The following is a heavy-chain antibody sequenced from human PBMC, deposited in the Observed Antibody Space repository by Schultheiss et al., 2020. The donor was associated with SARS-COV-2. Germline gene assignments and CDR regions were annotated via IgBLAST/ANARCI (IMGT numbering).Heavy chain of an antibody. J-gene: IGHJ4*02. CDR2: IKSKTDGGTT. CDR3: AKDPGPYSSSVDY. D-gene: IGHD6-6*01. Sequence: GGSLRLSCAASGFTFSSYEMNWVRQAPGKGLEWVGRIKSKTDGGTTDYAAPVKGRFTISRDDSKNTLYLQMNSLRAEDTAVYYCAKDPGPYSSSVDYWGQGTLVTVSS. V-gene: IGHV3-15*07. CDR1: GFTFSSYE.